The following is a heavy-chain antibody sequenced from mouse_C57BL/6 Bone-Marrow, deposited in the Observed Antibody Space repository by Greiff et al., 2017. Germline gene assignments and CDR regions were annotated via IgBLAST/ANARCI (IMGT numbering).Heavy chain of an antibody. V-gene: IGHV1-50*01. CDR2: IDPSDSYT. D-gene: IGHD2-2*01. Sequence: QVQLQQPGAELVKPGASVKLSCKASGYTFTSYWMQWVKQRPGQGLEWIGEIDPSDSYTNYNQKFKGKATLTVDTSSSTAYMQLSSLTSEDSAVYYCLWFCAYWGQGTLVTVSA. CDR1: GYTFTSYW. J-gene: IGHJ3*01. CDR3: LWFCAY.